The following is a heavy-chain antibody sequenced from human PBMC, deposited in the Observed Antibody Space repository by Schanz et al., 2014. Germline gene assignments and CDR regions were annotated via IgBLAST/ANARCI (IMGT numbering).Heavy chain of an antibody. Sequence: EVQLLESGGGLVQPGGSLRLSCTASGFTFSSYSMNWVRQAPGKGLEWVSAISGSGGSTYYADSVKGRFTISRDNSKNTLYLQMNSLRAEDTAVYYCAKGRFGELSAFDIWGQGTMVTVSS. D-gene: IGHD3-10*01. J-gene: IGHJ3*02. CDR1: GFTFSSYS. V-gene: IGHV3-23*01. CDR3: AKGRFGELSAFDI. CDR2: ISGSGGST.